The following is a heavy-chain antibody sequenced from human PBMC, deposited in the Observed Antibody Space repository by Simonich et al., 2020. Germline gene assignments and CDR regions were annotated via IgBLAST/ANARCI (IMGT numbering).Heavy chain of an antibody. CDR1: GYTFTGYY. Sequence: QVQLVQSGAEVKKPGASVKVSCKASGYTFTGYYMHWVRQAPGQGLEGMGWINPNSRGTNYAQKFQGRVTMTRDTSISTAYMELSRLRSDDTAVYYCARDPVVPAAIRNAFDIWGQGTMVTVSS. D-gene: IGHD2-2*01. J-gene: IGHJ3*02. CDR2: INPNSRGT. CDR3: ARDPVVPAAIRNAFDI. V-gene: IGHV1-2*02.